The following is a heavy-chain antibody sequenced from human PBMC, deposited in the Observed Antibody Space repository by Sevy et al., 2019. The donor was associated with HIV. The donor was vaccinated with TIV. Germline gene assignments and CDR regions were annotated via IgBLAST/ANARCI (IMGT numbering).Heavy chain of an antibody. J-gene: IGHJ5*02. CDR1: GFSFSGYW. D-gene: IGHD2-2*01. Sequence: GGSLRLSCAASGFSFSGYWMSWVRQAPGKGLEWVANMKQDGSETYNVDSGKGRFTIPRDNAENSLYLQMNSLRGEDTAVYYCARVGRGYCTTTSCSPGWFDAWGQGTLVTVSS. CDR3: ARVGRGYCTTTSCSPGWFDA. V-gene: IGHV3-7*01. CDR2: MKQDGSET.